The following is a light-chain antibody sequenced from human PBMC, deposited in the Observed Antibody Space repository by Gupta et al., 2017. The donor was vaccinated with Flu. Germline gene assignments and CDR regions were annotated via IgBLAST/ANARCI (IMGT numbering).Light chain of an antibody. V-gene: IGLV1-40*01. CDR2: GNS. Sequence: QSVLTQPPAVSGAPGQRVTISCTGSSSTIGAGYDVHWYHQLPGTAPNLLIYGNSNRPSGVPDRFSGSKSGTSASLAITGLQAEDEADYYCQSYDSSLSGSGVFGGGTKLTVL. J-gene: IGLJ2*01. CDR3: QSYDSSLSGSGV. CDR1: SSTIGAGYD.